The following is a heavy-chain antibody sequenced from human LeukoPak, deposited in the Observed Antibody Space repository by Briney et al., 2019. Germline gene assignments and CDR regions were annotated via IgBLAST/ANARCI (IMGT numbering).Heavy chain of an antibody. CDR2: ISSSSSYI. D-gene: IGHD2-2*01. V-gene: IGHV3-21*01. Sequence: GGSLRLSCAASGFTFSSYSMNWVRQAPGKGLEWVSSISSSSSYIYYADSVKGRFTISRDNAKNSLYLQMNSLRAEDTAVYYCARDASGVVPAALDVWGEGTTVTVSS. J-gene: IGHJ6*04. CDR3: ARDASGVVPAALDV. CDR1: GFTFSSYS.